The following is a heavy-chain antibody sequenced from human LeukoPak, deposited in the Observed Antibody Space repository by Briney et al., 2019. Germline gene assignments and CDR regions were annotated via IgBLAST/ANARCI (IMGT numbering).Heavy chain of an antibody. J-gene: IGHJ6*03. CDR3: ARGDTWGYMDV. CDR1: GYTLTELS. CDR2: FDPEDGET. V-gene: IGHV1-24*01. D-gene: IGHD5-18*01. Sequence: PSASVKVSCKVSGYTLTELSMHWVRQAPGKGLEWMGGFDPEDGETIYAQKFQGRVTMTRDTSISTAYMELSRLRSDDTAVYYCARGDTWGYMDVWGKGTTVTVSS.